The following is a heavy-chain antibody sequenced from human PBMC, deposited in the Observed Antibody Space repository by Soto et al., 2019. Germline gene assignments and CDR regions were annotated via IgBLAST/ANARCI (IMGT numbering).Heavy chain of an antibody. D-gene: IGHD2-2*01. V-gene: IGHV1-69*01. Sequence: QVQLVQSGAEVKKPGSSVKVSCKASGGTFSSYAISWVRQAPGQGLEWMGGIIHISGTANYAQKFQGRVTITADESTSTAYMELSSLRSEDTAVSYCARSQGSSTSLEIYYYYYYGMDVWGQGTTVTVSS. J-gene: IGHJ6*02. CDR1: GGTFSSYA. CDR2: IIHISGTA. CDR3: ARSQGSSTSLEIYYYYYYGMDV.